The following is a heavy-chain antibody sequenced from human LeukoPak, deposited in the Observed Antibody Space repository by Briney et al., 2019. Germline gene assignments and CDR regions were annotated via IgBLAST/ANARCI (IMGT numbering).Heavy chain of an antibody. CDR1: GFTFSDYW. V-gene: IGHV3-7*01. D-gene: IGHD5-18*01. Sequence: QPGGSLRLSCAASGFTFSDYWMTWVRQGPGKGLDWVANIKQDGSEKYYVDSVKGRFTISRDNSKNTLYLQMNSLRAEDTAVYYCARDGGEDTAMAALDYWGQGTLVTVSS. CDR3: ARDGGEDTAMAALDY. CDR2: IKQDGSEK. J-gene: IGHJ4*02.